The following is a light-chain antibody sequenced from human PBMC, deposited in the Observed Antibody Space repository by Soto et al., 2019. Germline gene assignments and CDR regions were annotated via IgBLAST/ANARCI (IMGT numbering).Light chain of an antibody. CDR2: SAS. CDR3: QKFNTAPLT. Sequence: DIQMTQSPSSLSASVGDRVTITCRASQDISVYLAWYQQKPGKVPKLLIYSASTLHSGVPSRFSGSGSGTDFTLTISSLQPEDVATYYCQKFNTAPLTFGQGTRLDIK. V-gene: IGKV1-27*01. CDR1: QDISVY. J-gene: IGKJ5*01.